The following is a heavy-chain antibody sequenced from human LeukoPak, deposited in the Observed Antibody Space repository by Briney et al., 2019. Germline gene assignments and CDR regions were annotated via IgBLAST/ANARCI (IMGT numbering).Heavy chain of an antibody. CDR1: GFTFDDYG. CDR2: INGNSAYI. V-gene: IGHV3-9*03. CDR3: AKNGVNHLLTGYFDS. D-gene: IGHD3-9*01. J-gene: IGHJ4*02. Sequence: PGRSLRLSCAASGFTFDDYGMHWVRQVPGKGLEWVSGINGNSAYIGYADSVKARFIISRDNAKNSLYLQMNSLRADDMALYYCAKNGVNHLLTGYFDSWGQGILVTVSS.